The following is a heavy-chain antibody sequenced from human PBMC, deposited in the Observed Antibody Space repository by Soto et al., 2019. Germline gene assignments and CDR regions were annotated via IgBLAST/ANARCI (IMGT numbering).Heavy chain of an antibody. Sequence: ASVKVSCKASGYTFTSYGICWVRQAPGQGLEWMGWISAYNGNTNYAQKLQGRVTMTTGTSTSTAYMELRSLRSDDTAVYYCARYLRVVGYYFTGNWCGPWGQGTLVTVS. J-gene: IGHJ5*02. CDR3: ARYLRVVGYYFTGNWCGP. CDR1: GYTFTSYG. D-gene: IGHD1-26*01. V-gene: IGHV1-18*01. CDR2: ISAYNGNT.